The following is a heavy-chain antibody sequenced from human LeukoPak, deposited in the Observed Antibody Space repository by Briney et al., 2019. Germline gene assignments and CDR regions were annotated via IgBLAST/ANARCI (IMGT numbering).Heavy chain of an antibody. CDR1: GFTFSTYG. Sequence: GGSLRLSCTASGFTFSTYGMHWVRQAPGKGLEWVTLISYDGSTKYYSDSVKGRFTLSRDNSKNTLYLQMNSLRAEDTAVYYCAKDRTGGSIDYWGQGTLVTVSS. D-gene: IGHD2-8*02. J-gene: IGHJ4*02. V-gene: IGHV3-30*18. CDR3: AKDRTGGSIDY. CDR2: ISYDGSTK.